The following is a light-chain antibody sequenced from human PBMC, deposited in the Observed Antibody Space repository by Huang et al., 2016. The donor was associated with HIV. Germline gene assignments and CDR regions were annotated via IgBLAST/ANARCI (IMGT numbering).Light chain of an antibody. Sequence: DIQMNQSPTSLSTSVGDRVTLTCRASQSISNYLSWYQRKPGKAPKLRIYASSSLQSGVPSRFSGSGSGTDFTLTINSLQPEDFATYYCQQSYITPFTFGPGTKVDIK. CDR1: QSISNY. CDR3: QQSYITPFT. V-gene: IGKV1-39*01. CDR2: ASS. J-gene: IGKJ3*01.